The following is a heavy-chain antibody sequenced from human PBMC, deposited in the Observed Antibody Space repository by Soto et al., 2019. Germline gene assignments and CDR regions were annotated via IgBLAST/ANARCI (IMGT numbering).Heavy chain of an antibody. D-gene: IGHD4-17*01. J-gene: IGHJ5*02. CDR3: AKDEDIDDYGDLGWFDP. V-gene: IGHV3-23*01. Sequence: EVQLLESGGGLVQPGGSLRLSCAASGFTFSSYAMSRVRQAPGKGLEWVSAISGSGGSTYYADSVKGRFTISRDNSKNTLYLQMNSLRAEDTAVYYCAKDEDIDDYGDLGWFDPWGQGTLVTVSS. CDR2: ISGSGGST. CDR1: GFTFSSYA.